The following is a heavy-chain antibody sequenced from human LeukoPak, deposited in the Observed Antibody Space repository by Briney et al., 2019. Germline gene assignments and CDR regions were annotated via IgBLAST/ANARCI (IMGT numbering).Heavy chain of an antibody. D-gene: IGHD3-22*01. J-gene: IGHJ4*02. CDR3: ARGYDSGYYPPHLDY. V-gene: IGHV3-49*03. CDR2: IRSKAYGGTT. CDR1: GYTFGDYA. Sequence: GGSLRLSCTASGYTFGDYAMSWFRQAPGKGLEWVGFIRSKAYGGTTEYAASVKGRFTISRDNGKNSLFLQMNSLRDADTAVYYCARGYDSGYYPPHLDYWGQGTLVTVSS.